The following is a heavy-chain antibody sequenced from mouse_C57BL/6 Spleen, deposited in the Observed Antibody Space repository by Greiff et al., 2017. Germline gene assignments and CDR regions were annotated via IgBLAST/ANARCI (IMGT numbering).Heavy chain of an antibody. CDR1: GYAFSSYW. Sequence: VQLVESGAELVKPGASVKISCKASGYAFSSYWMNWVKQRPGQGLEGIGQIYPGYGDTNYNGKFKGKATLTADKSSSTAYMQRSSLTSEDSAVYFCARRPFDYWGQGTTLTVSS. CDR3: ARRPFDY. V-gene: IGHV1-80*01. CDR2: IYPGYGDT. J-gene: IGHJ2*01.